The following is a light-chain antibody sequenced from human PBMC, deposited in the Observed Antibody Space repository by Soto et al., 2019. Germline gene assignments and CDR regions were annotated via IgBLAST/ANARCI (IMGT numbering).Light chain of an antibody. CDR1: SSNIGAPYD. J-gene: IGLJ2*01. CDR3: QSYDNSLSGLVV. Sequence: QSVLTQPPSVSGAPGQRVTISCSESSSNIGAPYDVHWYQQLPGTAPKLLIYGNSNRPSGVPDRFSGSKSGTSASLAITGLQAEHEADYYCQSYDNSLSGLVVFGGGTKLTVL. V-gene: IGLV1-40*01. CDR2: GNS.